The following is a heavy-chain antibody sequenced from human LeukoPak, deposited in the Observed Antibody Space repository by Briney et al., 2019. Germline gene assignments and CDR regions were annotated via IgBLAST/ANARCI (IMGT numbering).Heavy chain of an antibody. V-gene: IGHV4-39*01. CDR1: GGSISSSSYY. CDR2: IYYSGST. Sequence: PSETLSLTCTVSGGSISSSSYYWGWIRQPPGKGLEWIGSIYYSGSTYYNPSLKSRVTISVDTSKNQFSLKLSSVTAADTAVYYCARTVGLGLWFGELGFYFDYWGQGTLVTVSS. CDR3: ARTVGLGLWFGELGFYFDY. J-gene: IGHJ4*02. D-gene: IGHD3-10*01.